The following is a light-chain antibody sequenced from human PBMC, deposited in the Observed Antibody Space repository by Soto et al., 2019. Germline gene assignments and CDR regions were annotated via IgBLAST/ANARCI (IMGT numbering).Light chain of an antibody. CDR2: GAS. J-gene: IGKJ4*01. V-gene: IGKV3-15*01. CDR1: QSVGRA. CDR3: QQYNDCPPLT. Sequence: EIVMTQSPANLSVSPGETATLSCKASQSVGRAIVWYQHKPGQAPRLLIVGASIRVTGVPGRFSGGGSGTEVTLTISSLQSDDFAVYYCQQYNDCPPLTFGGGTTVEIK.